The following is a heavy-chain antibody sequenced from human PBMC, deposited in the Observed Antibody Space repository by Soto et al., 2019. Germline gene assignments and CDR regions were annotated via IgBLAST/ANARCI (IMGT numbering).Heavy chain of an antibody. J-gene: IGHJ4*02. CDR1: GFTFSSYG. V-gene: IGHV3-30*18. CDR3: ANDAPFLNY. CDR2: ISYDGSNK. Sequence: QVQLVESGGGVVQPGRSLRLSCAASGFTFSSYGMHWVRQAPGKGVEWVAVISYDGSNKYYADSVKGRFTISRDNSKNTLYLQMNSLRAEDTAVYYCANDAPFLNYWGQGTLVTVSS.